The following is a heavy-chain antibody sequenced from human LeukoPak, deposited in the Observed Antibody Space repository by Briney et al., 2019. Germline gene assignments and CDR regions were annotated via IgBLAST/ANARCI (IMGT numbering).Heavy chain of an antibody. D-gene: IGHD3-10*01. J-gene: IGHJ4*02. CDR1: GGTFSSYA. Sequence: ASVKVSCKASGGTFSSYAISWLRQAPGQGLEWMGRIIPILGIANYAQKFQGRVTITADKSTSTAYMELSSLRSEDTAVYYCARAQLLWFGELFGPAFDYWGQGTLVTVSS. CDR2: IIPILGIA. V-gene: IGHV1-69*04. CDR3: ARAQLLWFGELFGPAFDY.